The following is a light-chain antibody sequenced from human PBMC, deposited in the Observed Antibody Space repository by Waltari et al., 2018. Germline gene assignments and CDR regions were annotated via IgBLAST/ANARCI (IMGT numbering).Light chain of an antibody. J-gene: IGKJ2*01. CDR3: QQYGFSPEYT. CDR1: QSVSSNY. V-gene: IGKV3-20*01. Sequence: IVLPQPPGTLSLSPGERATLSCRASQSVSSNYLAWYQQKPGQSPRLLISCASSRATGVPDRFNGSGSGTDFTLTISRLEPEDFAMYYCQQYGFSPEYTFGQGTKLEIK. CDR2: CAS.